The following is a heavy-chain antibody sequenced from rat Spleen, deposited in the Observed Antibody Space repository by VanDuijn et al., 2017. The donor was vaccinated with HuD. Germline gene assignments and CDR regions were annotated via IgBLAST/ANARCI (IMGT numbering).Heavy chain of an antibody. J-gene: IGHJ3*01. CDR1: GFTFSSFP. CDR3: TTRPYYSSLNWFPY. V-gene: IGHV5-29*01. CDR2: ISFDGGRN. D-gene: IGHD1-2*01. Sequence: EVQLVETGGGLVQPGRSLKLSCAASGFTFSSFPMAWVRQAPTKGLEWVATISFDGGRNFYRDSVKGRFTISRDNAKSSLYLQMDSLRSEDTATYYCTTRPYYSSLNWFPYWGQGTLVTVSS.